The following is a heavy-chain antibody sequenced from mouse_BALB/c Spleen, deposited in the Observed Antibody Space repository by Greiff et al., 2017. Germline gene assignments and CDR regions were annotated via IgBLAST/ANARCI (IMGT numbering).Heavy chain of an antibody. CDR2: INPYNGGT. Sequence: EVQLQQSGPGLVKPGASLKISCTASGYSFTGYTMTWVKQSHGKNLEWIGLINPYNGGTSYNQKFKGKTTLTVDKATSTAYMKILSLTSEDSAVYYCARGNGSSYGFDYWGQGTTLTVSS. V-gene: IGHV1-26*01. J-gene: IGHJ2*01. CDR3: ARGNGSSYGFDY. D-gene: IGHD1-1*01. CDR1: GYSFTGYT.